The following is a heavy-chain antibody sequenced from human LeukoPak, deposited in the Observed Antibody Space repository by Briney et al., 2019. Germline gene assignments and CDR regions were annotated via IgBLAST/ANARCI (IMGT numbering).Heavy chain of an antibody. Sequence: PSETLSLTCTVSGVSISSSSYYWGWIRQPPGKGLEWIGSIYYSGSTYYNPSLKSRVTISVDTSKNQFSLKLSSVTAADTAVYYCARDEGIAAAGTFDYWGQGTLVTVSS. D-gene: IGHD6-13*01. V-gene: IGHV4-39*07. CDR2: IYYSGST. J-gene: IGHJ4*02. CDR3: ARDEGIAAAGTFDY. CDR1: GVSISSSSYY.